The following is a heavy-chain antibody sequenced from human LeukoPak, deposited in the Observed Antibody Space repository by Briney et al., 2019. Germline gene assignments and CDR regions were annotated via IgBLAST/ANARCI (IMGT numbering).Heavy chain of an antibody. Sequence: PGGSLRLSCAASGFTFDDYAMHWVRQAPGKGLEWVSGISWNSGSIGYADSVKGRFTVSRDNAKNSLYLQMNSLRAEDTALYYCAKDLLTMIVVVNTGSAFDIWGQGTMVTVSS. J-gene: IGHJ3*02. D-gene: IGHD3-22*01. CDR3: AKDLLTMIVVVNTGSAFDI. V-gene: IGHV3-9*01. CDR1: GFTFDDYA. CDR2: ISWNSGSI.